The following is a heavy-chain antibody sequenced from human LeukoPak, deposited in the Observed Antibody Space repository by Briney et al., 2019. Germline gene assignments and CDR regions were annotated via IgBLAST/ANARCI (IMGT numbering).Heavy chain of an antibody. J-gene: IGHJ4*02. Sequence: ASVKVSCKASGGTFSSYAISWVRQATGQGLEWMGWMNPNSGNTGYAQKFQGRVTMTRNTSVSTAYMELSSLRSEDTAVYYCARGHRAARPILSGDYWGQGTLVTVSS. V-gene: IGHV1-8*02. CDR3: ARGHRAARPILSGDY. CDR1: GGTFSSYA. CDR2: MNPNSGNT. D-gene: IGHD6-6*01.